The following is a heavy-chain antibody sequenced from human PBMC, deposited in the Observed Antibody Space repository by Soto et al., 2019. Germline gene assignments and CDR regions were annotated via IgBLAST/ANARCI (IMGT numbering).Heavy chain of an antibody. CDR1: GGTFSSNP. D-gene: IGHD3-3*01. J-gene: IGHJ6*02. CDR3: ARDLSAVKRFESFKYYRMDV. Sequence: QVQLMQSGAEVRKPGSSVTVSCKASGGTFSSNPISWVRQAPGQGLEWMGGIIPIFATPHYARRFLDRDTLTAGRSTNTAYMELTGLTSEDTAIYYCARDLSAVKRFESFKYYRMDVWGQGTTVTVS. CDR2: IIPIFATP. V-gene: IGHV1-69*06.